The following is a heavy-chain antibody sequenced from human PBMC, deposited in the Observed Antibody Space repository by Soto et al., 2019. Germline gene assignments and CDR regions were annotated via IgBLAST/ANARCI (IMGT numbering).Heavy chain of an antibody. V-gene: IGHV3-53*02. Sequence: EVQLVETGGDLIQPGGSLRLSCAASGFTVSSDSMTWVRQAPGKGLEWISIIYSDNNTDYADSVKGRFSISRDTSKTILYPQLNSLRAEDTAEYYCARHYSAMGVWGQGTTVTVSS. J-gene: IGHJ6*02. CDR3: ARHYSAMGV. CDR1: GFTVSSDS. CDR2: IYSDNNT.